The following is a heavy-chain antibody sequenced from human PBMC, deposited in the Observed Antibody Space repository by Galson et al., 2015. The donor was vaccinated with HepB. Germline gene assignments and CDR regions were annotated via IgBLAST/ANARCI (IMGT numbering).Heavy chain of an antibody. CDR3: SRDKKDTWFGNYDFLGMDV. D-gene: IGHD3-10*01. CDR2: ISYHGKYR. V-gene: IGHV3-30*03. Sequence: SLRLSCAASGFRFIGRSMHWVRQAPGKGPEWIAVISYHGKYRYYSDSTTGRFTISRDNSGNTLFLQIDRLRPDDTAVYYCSRDKKDTWFGNYDFLGMDVWGEGPRSSSPQ. CDR1: GFRFIGRS. J-gene: IGHJ6*01.